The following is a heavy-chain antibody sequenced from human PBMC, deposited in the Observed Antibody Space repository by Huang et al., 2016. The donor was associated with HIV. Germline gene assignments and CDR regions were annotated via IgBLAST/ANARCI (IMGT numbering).Heavy chain of an antibody. CDR2: MNPKSGKV. CDR1: GYTFTNYD. D-gene: IGHD3-10*01. CDR3: ARGFGINYNHEAFDV. Sequence: QIQLAQSGAEVKKPGASVKVSCKASGYTFTNYDINWVRQASGRGLEWMVWMNPKSGKVGYTKKFQGRVAILRNSSINTSYLEVTSLTSEDTAVYYCARGFGINYNHEAFDVWGQGTMVTVSS. J-gene: IGHJ3*01. V-gene: IGHV1-8*01.